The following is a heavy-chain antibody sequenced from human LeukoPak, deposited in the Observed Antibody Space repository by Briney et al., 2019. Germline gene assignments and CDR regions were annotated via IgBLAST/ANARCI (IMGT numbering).Heavy chain of an antibody. J-gene: IGHJ4*02. V-gene: IGHV3-21*03. D-gene: IGHD3-22*01. CDR3: TTGPNRCGYYDSSGSCDY. CDR1: GFTFSSYS. CDR2: ISSSSSYI. Sequence: PGGSPRLSCAASGFTFSSYSMNWVRQAPGKGLEWVSSISSSSSYIYYADSVKGRFTISRDNAKNSLYLQMNSLKTEDTAVYYCTTGPNRCGYYDSSGSCDYWGQGTLVTVSS.